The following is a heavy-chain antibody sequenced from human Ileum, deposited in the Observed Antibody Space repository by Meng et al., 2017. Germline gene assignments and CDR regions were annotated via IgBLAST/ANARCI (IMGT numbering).Heavy chain of an antibody. CDR1: GFTLSVHD. Sequence: QVQLVESGGGVVRPGRSLRLSCVVSGFTLSVHDMHWVRQTPDKGLEWVAAIPFDEKNKYHGVPVQGRFTASRDNSKNTVFLQMDSLKTDDTAAYYCAKGRGYCSGSGCQNWFDPWGQGTLVTVSS. CDR3: AKGRGYCSGSGCQNWFDP. J-gene: IGHJ5*02. CDR2: IPFDEKNK. V-gene: IGHV3-30*18. D-gene: IGHD2-15*01.